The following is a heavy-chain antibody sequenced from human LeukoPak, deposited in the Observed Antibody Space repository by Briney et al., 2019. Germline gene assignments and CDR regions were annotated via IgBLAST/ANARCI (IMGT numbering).Heavy chain of an antibody. CDR2: IYYSGST. J-gene: IGHJ4*02. V-gene: IGHV4-59*01. D-gene: IGHD1-26*01. CDR1: GGSISSYY. CDR3: ARAGIVGATIFDY. Sequence: PSETLSLTCTVSGGSISSYYWSWIRQPPGKGLEWIGYIYYSGSTNYNPSLKSRVTISVDTSKNQFSLKLSSVTAADTAVYYCARAGIVGATIFDYWGQGTLVTVSS.